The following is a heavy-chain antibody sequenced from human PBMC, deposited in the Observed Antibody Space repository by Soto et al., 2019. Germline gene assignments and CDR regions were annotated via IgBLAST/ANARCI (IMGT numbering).Heavy chain of an antibody. CDR1: GGSISSYY. CDR2: IYYRGST. CDR3: ARSNSGYYKWFDP. J-gene: IGHJ5*02. V-gene: IGHV4-59*08. D-gene: IGHD3-22*01. Sequence: PSETLSLTCTVSGGSISSYYWSWVRQPPGKGLEWIGYIYYRGSTNYNPSLKSRVTISVDTSKNQFSLKLSSVTAADTAVYYCARSNSGYYKWFDPWGQGTLVTVS.